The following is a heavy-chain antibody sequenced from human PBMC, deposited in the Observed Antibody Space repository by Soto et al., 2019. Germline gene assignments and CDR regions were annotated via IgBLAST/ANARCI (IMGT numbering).Heavy chain of an antibody. J-gene: IGHJ4*02. D-gene: IGHD2-15*01. Sequence: QVHLVESGGGLVQPGRSLRLSCEASGLTFSNYGMHWVRQAPGKGLEWVAIISNEGRDERYGDSVKGRFTISRDNSKXXXXXXXXXXXXXXXXXXXXXXXXXSGGSCYILDYWGQGTLVTVSS. V-gene: IGHV3-30*03. CDR3: XXXXXSGGSCYILDY. CDR2: ISNEGRDE. CDR1: GLTFSNYG.